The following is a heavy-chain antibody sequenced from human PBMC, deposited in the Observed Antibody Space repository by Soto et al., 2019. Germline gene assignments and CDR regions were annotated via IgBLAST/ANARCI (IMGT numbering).Heavy chain of an antibody. Sequence: QVQLVQSGAEVKKPGASVKVSCKASGYTFTSHDINWMRQTTGQGLEGMGWMNPNSGHTNYAQNFQGRGTMTRDTAISTAYMELTNLRSADSAIYYCASDMSTPRGQGTLVTVSS. J-gene: IGHJ5*02. V-gene: IGHV1-8*01. D-gene: IGHD3-16*01. CDR2: MNPNSGHT. CDR3: ASDMSTP. CDR1: GYTFTSHD.